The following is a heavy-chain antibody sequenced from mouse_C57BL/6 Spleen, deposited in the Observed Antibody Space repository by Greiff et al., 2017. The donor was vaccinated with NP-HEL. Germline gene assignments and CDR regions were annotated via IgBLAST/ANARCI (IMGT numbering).Heavy chain of an antibody. D-gene: IGHD1-1*01. J-gene: IGHJ1*03. CDR3: ARETTVGYFDV. CDR1: GFTFSDYY. Sequence: EVQVVESEGGLVQPGSSMKLSCTASGFTFSDYYMAWVRQVPEKGLEWVANINYDGSSTYYLDSLKSRFIISRDNAKNILYLQMSSLKSEDTATYYCARETTVGYFDVWGTGTTVTVSS. V-gene: IGHV5-16*01. CDR2: INYDGSST.